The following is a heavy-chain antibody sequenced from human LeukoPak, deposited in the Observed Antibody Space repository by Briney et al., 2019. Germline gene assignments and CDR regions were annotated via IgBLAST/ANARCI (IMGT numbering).Heavy chain of an antibody. V-gene: IGHV3-21*01. CDR3: AGSGWRYCSSTSCYSWFDP. CDR2: ISGSSSYI. Sequence: KPGGSLRLSCAASGFTFSSYSMNWVRQAPGKGLEWVSSISGSSSYIYYADSVKARFTISRDNPKNSLYLKMNSLRAEDTAVYYCAGSGWRYCSSTSCYSWFDPWGQGTLVTVSS. J-gene: IGHJ5*02. D-gene: IGHD2-2*02. CDR1: GFTFSSYS.